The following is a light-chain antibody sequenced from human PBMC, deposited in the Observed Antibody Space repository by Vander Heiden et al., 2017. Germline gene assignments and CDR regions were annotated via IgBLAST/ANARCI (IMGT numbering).Light chain of an antibody. Sequence: QSALTQPASVSGSPGQSITISCTGTSSDVGGYNYVSWYQQHPGKAPKLMIDDVSNRPSGVSNRFSCSKSGNTASLHISGLQAEDEADYYCSSYKSSSTGVVFGGGTKLTVL. CDR1: SSDVGGYNY. V-gene: IGLV2-14*03. CDR3: SSYKSSSTGVV. J-gene: IGLJ2*01. CDR2: DVS.